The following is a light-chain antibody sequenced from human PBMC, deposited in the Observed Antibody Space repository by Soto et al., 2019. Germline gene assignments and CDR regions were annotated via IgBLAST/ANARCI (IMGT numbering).Light chain of an antibody. CDR2: EVT. CDR3: QSFDSGLSGRV. J-gene: IGLJ3*02. Sequence: QSVLTQPASVSGSPGQSITISCTGSSSDIGVFNYVSWYQQTPGNAPKIIIFEVTNRPSGVSNRFSGSKSGNTASLTISGLQAEDEADYYCQSFDSGLSGRVFGGGTQLTVL. V-gene: IGLV2-14*01. CDR1: SSDIGVFNY.